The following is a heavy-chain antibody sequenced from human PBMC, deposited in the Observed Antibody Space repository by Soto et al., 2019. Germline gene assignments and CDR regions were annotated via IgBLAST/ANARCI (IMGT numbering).Heavy chain of an antibody. V-gene: IGHV3-64*01. J-gene: IGHJ3*02. CDR3: ARGPEGYAFDI. Sequence: EVQLVESGGGLVQPGGSLRLSCAASGFTFSSYAMHWVRQAPGKGLEYVSAISSNGGSTYYANSVKGRFTISRDNSKNTLYLKMGGLRAEDMAVYYGARGPEGYAFDIWGQGTMVTVSS. CDR1: GFTFSSYA. CDR2: ISSNGGST.